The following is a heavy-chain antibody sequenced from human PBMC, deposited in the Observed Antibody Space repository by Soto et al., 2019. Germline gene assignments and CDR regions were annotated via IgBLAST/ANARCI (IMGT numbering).Heavy chain of an antibody. V-gene: IGHV1-69*01. CDR3: ARGGYVLRFLEWLSNFDY. D-gene: IGHD3-3*01. CDR2: IIPIFGTA. CDR1: GGTFSSYA. Sequence: QVQLVQSGAEVKKPGSSVKVSCKASGGTFSSYAISWVRQAPGQGLEWMGGIIPIFGTANYAQKFQGRVTITADESTSTDYMELSSLRSEDTAVYYCARGGYVLRFLEWLSNFDYWGQGTLVTVSS. J-gene: IGHJ4*02.